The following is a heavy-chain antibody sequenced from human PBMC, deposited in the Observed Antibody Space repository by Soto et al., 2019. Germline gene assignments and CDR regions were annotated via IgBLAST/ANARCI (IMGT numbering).Heavy chain of an antibody. CDR3: ARDGQCSGGSCYFPSYYYYYYGMDV. D-gene: IGHD2-15*01. CDR1: GGTFSSYA. J-gene: IGHJ6*02. CDR2: IIPIFGTA. V-gene: IGHV1-69*13. Sequence: SVKVSCKASGGTFSSYAISWVRQAPGQGLEWMGGIIPIFGTANYAQKFQGRVTITADESTSTAYMELSSLRSEDTAVYYCARDGQCSGGSCYFPSYYYYYYGMDVWGQGTTVTVSS.